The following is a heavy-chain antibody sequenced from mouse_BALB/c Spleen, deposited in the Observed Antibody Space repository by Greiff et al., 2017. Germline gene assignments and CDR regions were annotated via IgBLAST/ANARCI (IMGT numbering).Heavy chain of an antibody. V-gene: IGHV14-3*02. D-gene: IGHD3-3*01. CDR2: IDPANGNT. CDR3: ARDMDV. Sequence: EVQLQQSGAELVKPGASVKLSCTASGFNIKDTYMHWVKQRPEQGLEWIGRIDPANGNTKYDPKFQGKATITADKSSNTAYLQLRSLTAEDTAVYNCARDMDVWGAGTTVTVSA. CDR1: GFNIKDTY. J-gene: IGHJ1*01.